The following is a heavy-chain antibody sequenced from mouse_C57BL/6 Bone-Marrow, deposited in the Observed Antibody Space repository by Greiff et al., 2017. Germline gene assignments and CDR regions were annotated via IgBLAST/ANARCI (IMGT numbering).Heavy chain of an antibody. CDR3: ARPYYSNYGFAY. J-gene: IGHJ3*01. CDR2: ISGGGGNT. D-gene: IGHD2-5*01. CDR1: GFTFSSYT. Sequence: EVNVVESGGGLVQPGGSLKLSCAASGFTFSSYTMSWVRQTPEKRLEWVATISGGGGNTYYPDSVKGRFTISRDNAKNTLYLQMSSLRSEDTALYYCARPYYSNYGFAYWGQGTLVTVSA. V-gene: IGHV5-9*01.